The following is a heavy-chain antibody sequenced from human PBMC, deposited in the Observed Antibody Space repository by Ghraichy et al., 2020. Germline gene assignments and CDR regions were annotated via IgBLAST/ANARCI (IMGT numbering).Heavy chain of an antibody. CDR2: IRSKANSYAT. D-gene: IGHD3-10*01. J-gene: IGHJ6*02. V-gene: IGHV3-73*01. Sequence: GGSLRLSCAASGFTFSGSAMHWVRQASGKGLEWVGRIRSKANSYATAYAASVKGRFTISRDDSKNTAYLQMNSLKTEDTAVYYCTRHSDYYGSGSYLPYGMDVWGQGTTVTVSS. CDR1: GFTFSGSA. CDR3: TRHSDYYGSGSYLPYGMDV.